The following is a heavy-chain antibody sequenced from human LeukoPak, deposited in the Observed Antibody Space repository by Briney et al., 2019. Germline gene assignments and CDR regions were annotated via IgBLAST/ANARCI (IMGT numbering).Heavy chain of an antibody. CDR1: GFTFSSYS. Sequence: PGGSLRLSCEASGFTFSSYSMNWVRQAPGKGLEWVSSITGGSGSIYYADSVKGRFTISRDNAKNSLYLQIDSLRADDTAVYFCVRESESDFWTGSYFDNWGQGILVTVSS. J-gene: IGHJ4*02. CDR2: ITGGSGSI. V-gene: IGHV3-21*01. D-gene: IGHD3/OR15-3a*01. CDR3: VRESESDFWTGSYFDN.